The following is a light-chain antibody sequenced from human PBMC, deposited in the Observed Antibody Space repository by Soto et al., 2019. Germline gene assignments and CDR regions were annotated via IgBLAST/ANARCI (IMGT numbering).Light chain of an antibody. V-gene: IGLV2-14*01. CDR3: SSYTTSSTRV. CDR1: SSDVGIYNY. J-gene: IGLJ1*01. Sequence: QSVLTQPAAVSGSPGQSISISCPGSSSDVGIYNYVSWYQQHPGKVPKLIIYEVSNRPSGVSNRFSGSKSGNTASLTISGLQAEDEADYYCSSYTTSSTRVFGTGTKVNVL. CDR2: EVS.